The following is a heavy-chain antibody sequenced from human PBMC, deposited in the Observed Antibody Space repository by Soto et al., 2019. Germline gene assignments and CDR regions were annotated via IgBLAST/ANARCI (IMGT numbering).Heavy chain of an antibody. CDR2: ISSSSSYI. J-gene: IGHJ4*02. V-gene: IGHV3-21*01. Sequence: GSLRLSCAASGFTFSSYSMNWVRQAPGKGLEWVSSISSSSSYIYYADSVKGRFTISRDNAKNSLYLQMNSLRAEDTAVYYCARVGRGSGWTSFDYWGQGTLVTVSS. D-gene: IGHD6-19*01. CDR3: ARVGRGSGWTSFDY. CDR1: GFTFSSYS.